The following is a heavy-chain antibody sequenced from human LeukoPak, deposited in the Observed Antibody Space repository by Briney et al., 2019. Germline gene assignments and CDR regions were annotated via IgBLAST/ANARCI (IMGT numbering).Heavy chain of an antibody. Sequence: SETLSLTCTVSGGSISSYYCSWIRQPAGKGLEWIGRIYPSGSTYYSPSLKSRVTMSVDTSKNQFSLKLSSVTAADTAVYYCSRDRIDDAFDIWGQGTMVTVSS. CDR3: SRDRIDDAFDI. V-gene: IGHV4-4*07. CDR1: GGSISSYY. J-gene: IGHJ3*02. CDR2: IYPSGST. D-gene: IGHD2-15*01.